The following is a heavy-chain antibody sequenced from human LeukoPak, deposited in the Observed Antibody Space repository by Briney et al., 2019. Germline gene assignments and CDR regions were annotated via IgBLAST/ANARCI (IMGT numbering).Heavy chain of an antibody. J-gene: IGHJ5*02. Sequence: GGSLRLSCAASGFTFSSYWMHWVRQAPGKGLVWVSRINSDGSSTSYADSVKGRFTISRDNAKNTLYLQMNSLRAEDTAVYYCARDDPPLLLWFGESNNWFDPWGQGTLVTVSS. CDR3: ARDDPPLLLWFGESNNWFDP. V-gene: IGHV3-74*01. D-gene: IGHD3-10*01. CDR1: GFTFSSYW. CDR2: INSDGSST.